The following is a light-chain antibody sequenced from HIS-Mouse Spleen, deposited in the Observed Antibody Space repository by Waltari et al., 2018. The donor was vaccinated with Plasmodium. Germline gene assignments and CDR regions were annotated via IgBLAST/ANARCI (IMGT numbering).Light chain of an antibody. CDR3: YSTDSSGNHRV. J-gene: IGLJ3*02. CDR1: ALPTKY. V-gene: IGLV3-10*01. Sequence: SYELTQPPSVSVSPGQTARITCSGAALPTKYAYWYPQKSGQAPVLVIYEDSKRPSGIPERVSGSSSGTMATLTISGAQVEDEADYYCYSTDSSGNHRVFGGGTKLTVL. CDR2: EDS.